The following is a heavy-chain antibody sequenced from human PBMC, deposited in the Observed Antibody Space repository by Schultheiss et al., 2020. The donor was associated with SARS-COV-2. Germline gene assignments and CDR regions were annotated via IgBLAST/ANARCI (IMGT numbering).Heavy chain of an antibody. CDR2: MNPNSGGT. J-gene: IGHJ3*02. V-gene: IGHV1-2*02. D-gene: IGHD2-15*01. CDR1: GYTFTGYY. CDR3: ARLRAYCSGGSCYAFDI. Sequence: ASVKVSCKASGYTFTGYYMHWVRQAPGQGLEWMGWMNPNSGGTNYAQKFQGRVTMTRDTSISTAYMELSRLRSDDTAVYYCARLRAYCSGGSCYAFDIWGQGTMVTVSS.